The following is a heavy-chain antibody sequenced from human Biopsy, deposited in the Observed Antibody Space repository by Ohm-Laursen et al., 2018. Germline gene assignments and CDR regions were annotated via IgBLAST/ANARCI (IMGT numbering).Heavy chain of an antibody. V-gene: IGHV4-34*01. D-gene: IGHD3-22*01. CDR1: GESFNGYY. Sequence: TLSLTCAVYGESFNGYYWSWIRQTPGKGLEWIGEINHSGRTNYNPSLKSRVTISVDTSKNQFSLKVMSVTAADTAVYYCVRGVDYYDPYHYYALDVWGQGTTVTVSS. CDR2: INHSGRT. J-gene: IGHJ6*02. CDR3: VRGVDYYDPYHYYALDV.